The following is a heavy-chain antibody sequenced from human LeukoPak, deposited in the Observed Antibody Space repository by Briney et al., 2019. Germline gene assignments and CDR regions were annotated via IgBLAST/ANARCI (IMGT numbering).Heavy chain of an antibody. Sequence: SETLSLTCTVSGGSSSSYYWNWFRQSPGKGLEWIGYIYASGSTNYNPSLKSRVTISVDTTKTQFSMKLSSVTAADTAVYYCARLFGGGSSSGGFDFWGQGTLVTVSS. CDR1: GGSSSSYY. CDR3: ARLFGGGSSSGGFDF. J-gene: IGHJ4*02. V-gene: IGHV4-4*09. CDR2: IYASGST. D-gene: IGHD6-6*01.